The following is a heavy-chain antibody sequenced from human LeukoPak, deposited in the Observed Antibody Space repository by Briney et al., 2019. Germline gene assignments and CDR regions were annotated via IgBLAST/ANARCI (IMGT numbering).Heavy chain of an antibody. V-gene: IGHV3-23*01. CDR1: GFTFSSYA. CDR3: AKWGFSRFNFYPFAY. J-gene: IGHJ4*02. CDR2: ISGSGGST. D-gene: IGHD1-20*01. Sequence: GGSLRLSCAASGFTFSSYAMSWVRQAPGKGLEWVSAISGSGGSTYYADSVKGRFTISRDNSKSTLYLQMNSLRAEDTAVYYCAKWGFSRFNFYPFAYWGQGTLVSFSS.